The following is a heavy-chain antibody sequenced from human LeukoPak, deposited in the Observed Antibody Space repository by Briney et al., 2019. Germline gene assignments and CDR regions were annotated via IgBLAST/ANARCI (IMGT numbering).Heavy chain of an antibody. D-gene: IGHD6-13*01. CDR2: ISYDGSNK. V-gene: IGHV3-30*18. Sequence: PGGSLRLSCAASGFTFSSYGMHWVRQAPGKGLEWVAVISYDGSNKYYADSVKGRFTISRDNSKNTLYLQMNSLRAEDTAVYYCAKSKKPSAAAGHFDYWGQGTLVTVSS. CDR3: AKSKKPSAAAGHFDY. J-gene: IGHJ4*02. CDR1: GFTFSSYG.